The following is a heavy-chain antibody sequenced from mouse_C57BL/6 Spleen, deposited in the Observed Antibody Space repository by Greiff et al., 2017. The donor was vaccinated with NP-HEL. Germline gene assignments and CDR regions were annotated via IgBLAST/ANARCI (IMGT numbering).Heavy chain of an antibody. Sequence: DVQLVESGGGLVQPGGSMKLSCVASGFTFSNYWMNWVRQSPEKGLEWVAQIRLKSDNYATHYAESVKGRFTISRDDSKSSVYLQMNNVRAEDTGIYYCTGLAYWGQGTLVTVSA. J-gene: IGHJ3*01. CDR1: GFTFSNYW. CDR3: TGLAY. V-gene: IGHV6-3*01. CDR2: IRLKSDNYAT.